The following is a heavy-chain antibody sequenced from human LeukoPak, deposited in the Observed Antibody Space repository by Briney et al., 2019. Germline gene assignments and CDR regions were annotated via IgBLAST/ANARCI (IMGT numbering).Heavy chain of an antibody. CDR2: ITYSGNT. Sequence: SETLSLTCTVSGGSISSGPYYWIWIRQHPGKGLEWIGYITYSGNTYYYPALNSRVTVSLDTSKTQFSLKLSSVTAADTAVYYCARDVGSGWYSGIYYYYGMDVWGQGTTVTVSS. J-gene: IGHJ6*02. D-gene: IGHD6-19*01. CDR1: GGSISSGPYY. V-gene: IGHV4-31*03. CDR3: ARDVGSGWYSGIYYYYGMDV.